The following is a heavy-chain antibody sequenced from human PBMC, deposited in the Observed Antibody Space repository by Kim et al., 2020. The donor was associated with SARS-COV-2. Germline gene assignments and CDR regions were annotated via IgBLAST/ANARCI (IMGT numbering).Heavy chain of an antibody. CDR1: GYTFTSYG. CDR2: ISAYNGNT. D-gene: IGHD3-10*01. Sequence: ASVKVSCKASGYTFTSYGISWVRQAPGQGLEWMGWISAYNGNTNYAQKLQGRVTMTTDTSTSTAYMELRGLRSDDTAVYYCARNVQSIFDPQSIWFGEFRAHVRMHVWGQGTTVTVSS. CDR3: ARNVQSIFDPQSIWFGEFRAHVRMHV. V-gene: IGHV1-18*01. J-gene: IGHJ6*02.